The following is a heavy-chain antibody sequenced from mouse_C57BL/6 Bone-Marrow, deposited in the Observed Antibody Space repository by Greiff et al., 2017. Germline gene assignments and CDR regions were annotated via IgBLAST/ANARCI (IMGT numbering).Heavy chain of an antibody. CDR1: GFNIKDDY. J-gene: IGHJ2*01. CDR3: TPYYDGSSYGY. Sequence: VQLQQSGAELVRPGASVKLSCTASGFNIKDDYMHWVKQRPEPGLEWIGWIDPENGDTEYASKVQGKATITADTSSNTAYLQLSRLTSEDTAVYYCTPYYDGSSYGYWGQGTTLTVSS. V-gene: IGHV14-4*01. CDR2: IDPENGDT. D-gene: IGHD1-1*01.